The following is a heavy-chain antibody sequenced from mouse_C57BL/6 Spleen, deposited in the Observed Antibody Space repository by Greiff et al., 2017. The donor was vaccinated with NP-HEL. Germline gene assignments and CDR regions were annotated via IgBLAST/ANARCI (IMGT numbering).Heavy chain of an antibody. CDR2: IYPGDGDT. D-gene: IGHD1-1*01. Sequence: VQLQESGAELVKPGASVKISCKASGYAFTSYWMNWVKQRPGKGLEWIGQIYPGDGDTNYNGKFKGKATLTADKSSSTAYMPLSSLTSEYSAVYFCARGATVVAHFDDWGQGTTLTVSS. V-gene: IGHV1-80*01. CDR1: GYAFTSYW. J-gene: IGHJ2*01. CDR3: ARGATVVAHFDD.